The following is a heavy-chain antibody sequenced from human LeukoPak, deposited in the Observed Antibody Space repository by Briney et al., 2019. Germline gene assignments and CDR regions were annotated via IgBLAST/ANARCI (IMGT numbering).Heavy chain of an antibody. CDR2: INEDGSEK. V-gene: IGHV3-7*04. D-gene: IGHD1-1*01. J-gene: IGHJ4*02. Sequence: GGSLRLSCAASGFIFSTYWVSWVRQAPGKGLEWVANINEDGSEKYYVDSVKGRFTISRDNAKISVYLQMNSPRAEDTAVYYCARGGQIGTVDYWGQGALITVSS. CDR1: GFIFSTYW. CDR3: ARGGQIGTVDY.